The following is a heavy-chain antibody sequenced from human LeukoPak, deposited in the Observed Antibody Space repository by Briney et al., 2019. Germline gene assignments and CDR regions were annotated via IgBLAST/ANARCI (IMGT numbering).Heavy chain of an antibody. J-gene: IGHJ4*02. CDR2: IWYDGSNK. CDR3: AKDSGEYSSSHFDY. D-gene: IGHD6-6*01. CDR1: GFTFSSYG. Sequence: GRSLRLSCAASGFTFSSYGMHWVRQAPGKGLEWVAVIWYDGSNKYYADSVKGRFTISRDNSKNTLYLQMNSLRAEDTAVYYCAKDSGEYSSSHFDYWGQGTLVTVSS. V-gene: IGHV3-33*06.